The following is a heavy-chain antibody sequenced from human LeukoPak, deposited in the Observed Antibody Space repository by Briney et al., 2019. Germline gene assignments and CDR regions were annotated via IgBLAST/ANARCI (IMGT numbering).Heavy chain of an antibody. D-gene: IGHD6-13*01. CDR2: IYYSGST. CDR3: ARGPPGPPAAGTIDY. J-gene: IGHJ4*02. V-gene: IGHV4-59*08. Sequence: SETLSLTCTVSGGSISSYYWSWIRQPPGKGLEWIGYIYYSGSTNYNPSLKSRVTISVDTSKNQFSLKLSSVTAADTAVYYCARGPPGPPAAGTIDYWGQGTLVTVSS. CDR1: GGSISSYY.